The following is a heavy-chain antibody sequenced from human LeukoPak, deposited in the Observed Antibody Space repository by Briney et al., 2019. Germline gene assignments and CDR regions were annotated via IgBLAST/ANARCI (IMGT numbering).Heavy chain of an antibody. CDR3: AKNPRLEGWIYDS. J-gene: IGHJ5*01. V-gene: IGHV3-23*01. D-gene: IGHD1-1*01. Sequence: GGSLRLSRAASGFTFSSYSMSWVRQAPGKGLEWVSSISGSGGRIDYADSVKGRFTISRDNSKNTLSLQMNSLTAEDTAVYYCAKNPRLEGWIYDSWGHGILVTVSS. CDR1: GFTFSSYS. CDR2: ISGSGGRI.